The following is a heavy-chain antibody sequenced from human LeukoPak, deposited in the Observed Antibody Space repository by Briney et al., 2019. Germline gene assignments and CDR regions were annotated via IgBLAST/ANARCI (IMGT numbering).Heavy chain of an antibody. Sequence: GGSLRLSCAASGFTFSDYYMSWIRQAPGKGLEWVSNISDTSSYTNCADSVKGRFTISRDNAENSLFLQMNSLRAEDTAVYYCARVSYYFDYWGHGTLVTVSA. V-gene: IGHV3-11*05. CDR2: ISDTSSYT. J-gene: IGHJ4*01. CDR1: GFTFSDYY. CDR3: ARVSYYFDY.